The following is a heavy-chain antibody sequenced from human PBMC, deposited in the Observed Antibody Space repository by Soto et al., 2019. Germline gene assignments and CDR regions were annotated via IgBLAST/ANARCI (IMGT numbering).Heavy chain of an antibody. CDR3: AVVTPHNWFDP. J-gene: IGHJ5*02. V-gene: IGHV4-59*01. CDR1: GGSISSYY. D-gene: IGHD2-2*01. CDR2: IYYSGST. Sequence: SETLSLTCTVSGGSISSYYWSWIRQPPGKGLEWIGYIYYSGSTNYNTSLKSRVTISVDTSKNQFSLKLSSVTAVDTAVYYCAVVTPHNWFDPWGQGTLVTVSS.